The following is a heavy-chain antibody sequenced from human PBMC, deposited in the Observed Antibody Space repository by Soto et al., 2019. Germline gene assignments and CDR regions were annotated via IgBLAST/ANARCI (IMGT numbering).Heavy chain of an antibody. CDR3: ARLGGYCSTTGCYGYYAMDV. CDR2: IYYSGNT. CDR1: GGSISSGNYY. Sequence: SETLSLTCTVSGGSISSGNYYWGWIRQPPGKGLEWIGSIYYSGNTYYNPSLKSRVTMPVDTSKNQFSLKLSSVTAADTAVYYCARLGGYCSTTGCYGYYAMDVWGQGTTVT. V-gene: IGHV4-39*01. D-gene: IGHD2-2*01. J-gene: IGHJ6*02.